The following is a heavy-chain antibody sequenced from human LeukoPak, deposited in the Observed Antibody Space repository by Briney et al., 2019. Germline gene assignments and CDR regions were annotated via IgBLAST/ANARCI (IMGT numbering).Heavy chain of an antibody. D-gene: IGHD6-25*01. CDR1: GYTFTNYW. J-gene: IGHJ5*02. Sequence: RGESLKISCKTSGYTFTNYWLAWVRQMPAKGLEWVGIFNPRDSSTRYSPSFQGQVTFSADTSVSTAYLQWSSLRASDTARYYCARHYGSAWFAHWGQGTQVTVSS. CDR3: ARHYGSAWFAH. CDR2: FNPRDSST. V-gene: IGHV5-51*01.